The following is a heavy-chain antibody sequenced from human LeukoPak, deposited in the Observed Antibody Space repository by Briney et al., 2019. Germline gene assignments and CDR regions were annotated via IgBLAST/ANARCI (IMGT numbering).Heavy chain of an antibody. CDR1: GGSFSGYY. V-gene: IGHV4-34*01. D-gene: IGHD6-13*01. CDR2: IYYSGST. Sequence: SETLSLTCAVYGGSFSGYYWSWIRQPPGKGLEWIGSIYYSGSTYYNPSLKSRVTISVDTSKNQFSLKLSSVTAADTAVYYCARGPIAAAGLFQHWGQGTLVTVSS. CDR3: ARGPIAAAGLFQH. J-gene: IGHJ1*01.